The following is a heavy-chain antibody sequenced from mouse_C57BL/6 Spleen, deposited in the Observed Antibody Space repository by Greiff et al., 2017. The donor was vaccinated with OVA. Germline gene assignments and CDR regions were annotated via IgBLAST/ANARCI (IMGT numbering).Heavy chain of an antibody. V-gene: IGHV5-6*01. CDR3: ASTTVVAHWYFDV. J-gene: IGHJ1*03. D-gene: IGHD1-1*01. Sequence: VQLKESGGDLVRPGGSLKLSCAASGFTFSSYGMSWVRQTPDKRLEWVATISSGGSYTYYPDSVKGRFTISRDNAKNTLYLQMSSLKSEDTAMYYCASTTVVAHWYFDVWGTGTTVTVSS. CDR1: GFTFSSYG. CDR2: ISSGGSYT.